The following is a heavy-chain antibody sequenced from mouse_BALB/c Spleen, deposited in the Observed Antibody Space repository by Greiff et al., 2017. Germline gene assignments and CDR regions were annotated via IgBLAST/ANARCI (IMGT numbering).Heavy chain of an antibody. D-gene: IGHD2-14*01. CDR2: ISSGGGST. CDR3: ARDRYDAGAY. V-gene: IGHV5-12-1*01. J-gene: IGHJ3*01. Sequence: DVKLVESGGGLVKPGGSLKLSCAASGFAFSSYDMSWVRQTPEKRLEWVAYISSGGGSTYYPDTVKGRFTISRDNAKNTLYLQMSSLKSEDTAMYYCARDRYDAGAYWGQGTLVTVSA. CDR1: GFAFSSYD.